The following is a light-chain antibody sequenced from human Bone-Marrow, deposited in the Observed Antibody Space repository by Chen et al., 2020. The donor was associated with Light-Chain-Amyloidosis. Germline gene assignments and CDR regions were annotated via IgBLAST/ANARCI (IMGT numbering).Light chain of an antibody. CDR3: AAWDDSLKSYV. Sequence: QSVLTQPPSASGTPGQRVSISCSGSNSNIGGNPVNWYQQFPGTAPTLLLYSDAQRPSGVPDRFSGSKSGTSASLAISGLQSDDEADYYCAAWDDSLKSYVFGAGTQVTVL. V-gene: IGLV1-44*01. J-gene: IGLJ1*01. CDR1: NSNIGGNP. CDR2: SDA.